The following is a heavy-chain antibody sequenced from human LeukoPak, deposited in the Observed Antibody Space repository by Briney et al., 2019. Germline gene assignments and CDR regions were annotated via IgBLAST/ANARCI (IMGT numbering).Heavy chain of an antibody. CDR2: ISGSGGST. V-gene: IGHV3-23*01. D-gene: IGHD3-9*01. CDR1: GFTFSSYA. Sequence: GGSLRLSCAASGFTFSSYAMSWVRQAPGKGLEWVSAISGSGGSTYYADSVKGRFTISRDNSKNTLYLQMNSLRAEDTAVYYCAKAGRNLYFDWLLSFPPLFDYCGQGTLVTVSS. CDR3: AKAGRNLYFDWLLSFPPLFDY. J-gene: IGHJ4*02.